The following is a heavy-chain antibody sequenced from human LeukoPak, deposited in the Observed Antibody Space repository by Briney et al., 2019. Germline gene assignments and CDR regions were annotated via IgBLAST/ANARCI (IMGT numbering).Heavy chain of an antibody. CDR2: INWNGGST. J-gene: IGHJ4*02. V-gene: IGHV3-20*04. Sequence: PGGSLRLSCAASGFTFDDYGMSWVRQAPGKGLEWVSGINWNGGSTYYADSVKGRFTISRDNSKNTLYLQMNSLRAEDTAVYYCAKDDHGSGSYYNFYWGQGTLVTVSS. D-gene: IGHD3-10*01. CDR3: AKDDHGSGSYYNFY. CDR1: GFTFDDYG.